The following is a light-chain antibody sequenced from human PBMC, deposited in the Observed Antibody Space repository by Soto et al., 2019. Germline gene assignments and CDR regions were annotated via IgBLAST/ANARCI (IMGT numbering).Light chain of an antibody. V-gene: IGKV3-20*01. Sequence: EIVLTQSPGTLSLSPGERATLSCRASQSVSSSYLAWYQQKPGHAPRLLLYGASSRATGIPDRFSGSGYGTAFTLTISRLEPEDFAVYYWEQDGSSQFTFGPGTKVDIK. CDR3: EQDGSSQFT. CDR1: QSVSSSY. CDR2: GAS. J-gene: IGKJ3*01.